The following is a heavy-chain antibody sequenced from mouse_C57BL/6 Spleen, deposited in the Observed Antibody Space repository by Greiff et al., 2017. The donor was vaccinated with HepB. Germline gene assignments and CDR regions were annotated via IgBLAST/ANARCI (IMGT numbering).Heavy chain of an antibody. Sequence: VKLQQSGAELVKPGASVKLSCKASGYTFTSYWMQWVKQRPGQGLEWIGEIDPSDSYTNYNQKFKGKATLTVDTSSSTAYMQLSSLTSEDSAVYYCARGDTTVVAPYYFDYWGQGTTLTVSS. J-gene: IGHJ2*01. CDR1: GYTFTSYW. CDR2: IDPSDSYT. V-gene: IGHV1-50*01. CDR3: ARGDTTVVAPYYFDY. D-gene: IGHD1-1*01.